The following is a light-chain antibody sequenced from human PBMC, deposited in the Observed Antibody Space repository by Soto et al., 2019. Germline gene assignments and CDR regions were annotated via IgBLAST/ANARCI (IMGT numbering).Light chain of an antibody. V-gene: IGLV1-44*01. CDR1: SSNIGSNT. CDR2: SNN. CDR3: AAWDDRLNGVV. J-gene: IGLJ2*01. Sequence: QSVLTQPPSASGTPGQRVTISCSGSSSNIGSNTVNWYQQLPGTAPKLLIYSNNQRPSGVPDRSSGSKSGTSASLAISGLQSEDESDYYCAAWDDRLNGVVFGGGTQLTVL.